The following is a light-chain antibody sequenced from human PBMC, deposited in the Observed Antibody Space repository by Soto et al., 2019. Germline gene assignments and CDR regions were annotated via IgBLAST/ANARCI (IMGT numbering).Light chain of an antibody. CDR3: ISYTSSSLYV. Sequence: QSALTQPASVSGSPGQSITISCTGTSSDVGGYNYVSWYQQHPGKAPKVMIYEVSHRPSGVSNRFSGSKSGNTASLTISGLQAEDEADYYCISYTSSSLYVFGNGTKVTVL. CDR2: EVS. CDR1: SSDVGGYNY. J-gene: IGLJ1*01. V-gene: IGLV2-14*01.